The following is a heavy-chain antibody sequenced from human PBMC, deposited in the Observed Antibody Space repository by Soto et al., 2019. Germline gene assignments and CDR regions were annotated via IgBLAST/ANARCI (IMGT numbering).Heavy chain of an antibody. Sequence: GGSLRLSCAASGFTSSSYAMHWVRQAPGKGLEGVAVISYDGSNKYYADSVKGRFTISRDNSKNTLYLQMNSLRAEDTAVYYCARPLGGFYYYYGMDVWGQGTTVTVSS. CDR2: ISYDGSNK. CDR3: ARPLGGFYYYYGMDV. V-gene: IGHV3-30-3*01. CDR1: GFTSSSYA. J-gene: IGHJ6*02. D-gene: IGHD3-16*01.